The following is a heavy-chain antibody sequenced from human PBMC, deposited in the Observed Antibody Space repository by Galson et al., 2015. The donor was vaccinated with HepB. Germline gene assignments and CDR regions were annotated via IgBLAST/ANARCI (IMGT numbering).Heavy chain of an antibody. D-gene: IGHD6-13*01. CDR1: GFTFRNYA. CDR2: ISVSGGGT. J-gene: IGHJ4*02. CDR3: ARDLGSTGVGAAAGPCFDY. V-gene: IGHV3-23*01. Sequence: SLRLSCAASGFTFRNYAMSWVRQAPGKGLEWVAAISVSGGGTYYADSVKGRFTISRDSSKNTLYLQMNNLRAEDTAVYYCARDLGSTGVGAAAGPCFDYWGQGTLVTVSS.